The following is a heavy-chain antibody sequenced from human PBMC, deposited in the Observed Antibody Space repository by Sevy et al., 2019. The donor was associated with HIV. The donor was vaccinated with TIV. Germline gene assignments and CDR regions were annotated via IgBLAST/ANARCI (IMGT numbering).Heavy chain of an antibody. CDR2: TPTTAIST. Sequence: GGSLRLSCAASGFNFDNNAIMWFRQPPGKGLEWVSTTPTTAISTFYANSVKGRFIISRDNSESTLYLEMNSLRVEDTALYYCARGWPIHLWGQGTQVTVSS. J-gene: IGHJ4*02. CDR3: ARGWPIHL. D-gene: IGHD3-3*02. V-gene: IGHV3-23*01. CDR1: GFNFDNNA.